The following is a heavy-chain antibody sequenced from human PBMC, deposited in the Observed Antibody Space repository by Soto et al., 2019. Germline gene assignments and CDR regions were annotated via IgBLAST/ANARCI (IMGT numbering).Heavy chain of an antibody. V-gene: IGHV2-5*02. D-gene: IGHD2-15*01. J-gene: IGHJ5*02. CDR1: GFSLSTSGVG. CDR2: IYWDDDK. CDR3: AHRRAYCSGGTCYSIWFDP. Sequence: SGPTLVKPTETLALTCTFSGFSLSTSGVGVGWIRQPPGKALEWLALIYWDDDKRYSPSLKSRLTITKDTSKNQVVLTMTNMDPVDTATYYCAHRRAYCSGGTCYSIWFDPWGQGTLVTVSS.